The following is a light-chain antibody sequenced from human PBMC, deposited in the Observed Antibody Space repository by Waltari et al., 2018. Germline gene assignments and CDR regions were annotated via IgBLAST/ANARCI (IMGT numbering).Light chain of an antibody. V-gene: IGKV1-39*01. CDR2: AAS. CDR3: QQSSASPYT. Sequence: DIQMTQSPSFLSASVGDRVIITSRASQNIANYLNWYQQKPGPAPKLLIFAASKLQTGVPSRFSGSGSGRDFTLTISGLQVEDFAIFYCQQSSASPYTFGQGTKIEMK. J-gene: IGKJ2*01. CDR1: QNIANY.